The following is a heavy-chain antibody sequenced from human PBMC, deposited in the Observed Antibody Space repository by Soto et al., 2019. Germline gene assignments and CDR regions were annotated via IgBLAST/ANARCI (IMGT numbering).Heavy chain of an antibody. CDR1: GSSFTSYW. V-gene: IGHV5-51*01. CDR2: TYPADSRT. D-gene: IGHD1-26*01. Sequence: GQSLKISCKGSGSSFTSYWIGWVRQIPGKGLEWLGITYPADSRTRYSPSLLGRVTISADKAIKTTYLQWSSLKASDAAINFCGRSVIVTSTMNYFDLWGQGTLVTVSS. J-gene: IGHJ5*02. CDR3: GRSVIVTSTMNYFDL.